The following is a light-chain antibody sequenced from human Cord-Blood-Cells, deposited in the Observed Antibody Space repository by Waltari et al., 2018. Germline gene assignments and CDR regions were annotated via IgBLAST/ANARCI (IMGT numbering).Light chain of an antibody. CDR3: ETWDSNIWV. Sequence: QPVLTQSSSASASLGSSVKLTCTLSSGHSSYIIAWHQQQPGKAPRYLMKLEGSGSYNKGSGVPDRFSGSSPGADRYLTISNLQSEDEADYYCETWDSNIWVFGGGTKLTVL. V-gene: IGLV4-60*03. CDR1: SGHSSYI. J-gene: IGLJ3*02. CDR2: LEGSGSY.